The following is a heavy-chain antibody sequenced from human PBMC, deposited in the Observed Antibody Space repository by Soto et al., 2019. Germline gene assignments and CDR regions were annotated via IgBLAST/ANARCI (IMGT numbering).Heavy chain of an antibody. Sequence: QVQLQESGPGLVKPSQTLSLTCTVSGGSISSGGYXXXXXXXXXGKGXXWIGYIYYSGSTYYNPSLKSRVTISVDTSKNQFSLKLSSVTAADTAVYYCARGLFGTYGSGSFDYWGQGTLVTVSS. CDR1: GGSISSGGYX. V-gene: IGHV4-31*03. CDR3: ARGLFGTYGSGSFDY. J-gene: IGHJ4*02. D-gene: IGHD3-10*01. CDR2: IYYSGST.